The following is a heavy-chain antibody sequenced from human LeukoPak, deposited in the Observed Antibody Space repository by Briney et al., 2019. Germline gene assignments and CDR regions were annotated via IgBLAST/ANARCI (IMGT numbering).Heavy chain of an antibody. CDR3: TTDSAAY. Sequence: PGGSLRLSCAASGFTFSNAWMTWVRQAPGKGLEWVGRVKRKIDGETTDYAAAVKGRFAISRDDSKNTVYLQMNSLKPEDTALYYCTTDSAAYWGQGTLVAVSS. CDR2: VKRKIDGETT. CDR1: GFTFSNAW. J-gene: IGHJ4*02. V-gene: IGHV3-15*01.